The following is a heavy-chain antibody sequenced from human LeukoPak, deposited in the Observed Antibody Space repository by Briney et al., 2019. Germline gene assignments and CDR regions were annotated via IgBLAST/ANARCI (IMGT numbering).Heavy chain of an antibody. CDR3: ARGRANYYDSSGYYRPDWFDP. Sequence: GGSLRLSCAASGFPLDDYAMSWVRQAPGEGLEWVSGINWNGGSTGYADSVKGRFTTSRDNAKNSLYLQMSSLRVEDTALYYCARGRANYYDSSGYYRPDWFDPWGQGTLVTVSS. CDR1: GFPLDDYA. D-gene: IGHD3-22*01. CDR2: INWNGGST. J-gene: IGHJ5*02. V-gene: IGHV3-20*04.